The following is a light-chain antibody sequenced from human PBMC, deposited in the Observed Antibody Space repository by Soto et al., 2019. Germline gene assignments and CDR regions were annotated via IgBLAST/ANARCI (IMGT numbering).Light chain of an antibody. CDR1: QSVNIW. CDR3: LQYNNFWT. V-gene: IGKV1-5*03. J-gene: IGKJ1*01. Sequence: DIQMTQFPSALSASVGDRVTITCRASQSVNIWLAWYQQKPGKAPKLLISEASTVETGVPARFSGSGSGTQFTLIISSLQPDDLATYYCLQYNNFWTFGQGTKVQIK. CDR2: EAS.